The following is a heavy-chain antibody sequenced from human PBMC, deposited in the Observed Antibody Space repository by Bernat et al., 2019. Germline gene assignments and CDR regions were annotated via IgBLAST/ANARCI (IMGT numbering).Heavy chain of an antibody. CDR2: IYYSGST. CDR3: ARGGLLWFGEDRPDGVPYFQH. D-gene: IGHD3-10*01. Sequence: QLQLQESGPGLVKPSETLSLTCTVSGGSISSSSYYWGWIRQPPGKGLEWIGSIYYSGSTYYNPSLKSRVTISIDTSKNQFSLELSSVTAAGTAVYYCARGGLLWFGEDRPDGVPYFQHWGQGTLVTVSS. CDR1: GGSISSSSYY. J-gene: IGHJ1*01. V-gene: IGHV4-39*01.